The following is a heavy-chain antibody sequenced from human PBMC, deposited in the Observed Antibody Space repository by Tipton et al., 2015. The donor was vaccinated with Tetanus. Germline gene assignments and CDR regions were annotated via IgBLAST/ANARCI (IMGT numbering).Heavy chain of an antibody. Sequence: SLRLSCAASGFTFSSYAMSWVRQAPGKGLEWVSAISGSGGSTYYADSVKGRFTISRDNSKNTLYLQMNSLRAEDTAVYYCAKSDPHDYSSTYYFDYWGQGTLVTGSS. D-gene: IGHD4-11*01. V-gene: IGHV3-23*01. CDR2: ISGSGGST. CDR1: GFTFSSYA. J-gene: IGHJ4*02. CDR3: AKSDPHDYSSTYYFDY.